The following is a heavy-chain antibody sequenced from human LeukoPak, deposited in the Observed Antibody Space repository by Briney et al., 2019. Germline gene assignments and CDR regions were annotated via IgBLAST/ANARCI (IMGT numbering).Heavy chain of an antibody. V-gene: IGHV3-66*01. D-gene: IGHD3-3*01. CDR3: ARDRSGYFDY. J-gene: IGHJ4*02. Sequence: GGSLRLSCAASGFIVSSNYMSWVRQAPGKGLEWVSVLYSGGSTDNADSVKGRFTISRDNSKNTLYLQMNSLRAEDTAVYYCARDRSGYFDYWGQGTLVTVSS. CDR2: LYSGGST. CDR1: GFIVSSNY.